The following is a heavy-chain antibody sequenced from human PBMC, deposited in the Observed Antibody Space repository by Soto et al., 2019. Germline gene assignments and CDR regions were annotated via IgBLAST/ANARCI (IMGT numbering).Heavy chain of an antibody. Sequence: GASVKVSCKASGYTFTSYDINWVRQATGQGLGWMGWMNPNSGNTGYAQKFQGRVTMTRNTSISTAYMELSSLRSEDTAVYYCARVNRVAAAGTFYYGMDVWGQGTTVTVSS. CDR1: GYTFTSYD. CDR2: MNPNSGNT. CDR3: ARVNRVAAAGTFYYGMDV. J-gene: IGHJ6*02. V-gene: IGHV1-8*01. D-gene: IGHD6-13*01.